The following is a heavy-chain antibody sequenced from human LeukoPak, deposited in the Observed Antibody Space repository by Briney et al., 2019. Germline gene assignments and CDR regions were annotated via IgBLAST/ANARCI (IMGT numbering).Heavy chain of an antibody. V-gene: IGHV4-30-4*08. CDR1: GGSISSGDYY. CDR3: ARGLSSSWSLFDY. J-gene: IGHJ4*02. D-gene: IGHD6-13*01. Sequence: SETLSLTCTVSGGSISSGDYYWSWIRQPPGKGLEWIGYIYYSGSTYYNPSLKSRVTISVDTSKNQFSLKLSSVTAADTAVYYCARGLSSSWSLFDYWGQGTLVTVSS. CDR2: IYYSGST.